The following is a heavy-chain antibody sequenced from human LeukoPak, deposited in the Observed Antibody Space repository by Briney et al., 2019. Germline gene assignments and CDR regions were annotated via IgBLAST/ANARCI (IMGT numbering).Heavy chain of an antibody. CDR3: ARALLTTMVRADDAFDI. CDR2: ISSSGSTI. V-gene: IGHV3-48*03. D-gene: IGHD3-10*01. J-gene: IGHJ3*02. Sequence: GGSLRLSCAASGFTFSSYEVNWVRQAPGKGLEWVSYISSSGSTIYYADSVKGRFTISRDNAKNSLYLQMNSLRAEDTAVYYCARALLTTMVRADDAFDIWGQGTMVTVSS. CDR1: GFTFSSYE.